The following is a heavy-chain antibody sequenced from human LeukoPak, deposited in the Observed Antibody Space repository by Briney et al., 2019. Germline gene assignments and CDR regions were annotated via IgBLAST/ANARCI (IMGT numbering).Heavy chain of an antibody. Sequence: ASVKVSSTASGYTFTSYDINWVRRATGQGLEWMGWMNPNSGNTGYAQKFQGRVTMTRSTSISTAYMELSSLTSEDTAVYYCARVSLGYCSGGTCYFQDHWGQGTLVTVSS. J-gene: IGHJ4*02. CDR3: ARVSLGYCSGGTCYFQDH. D-gene: IGHD2-15*01. V-gene: IGHV1-8*01. CDR1: GYTFTSYD. CDR2: MNPNSGNT.